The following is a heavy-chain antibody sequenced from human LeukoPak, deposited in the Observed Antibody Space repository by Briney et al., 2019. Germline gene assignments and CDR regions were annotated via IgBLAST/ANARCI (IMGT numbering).Heavy chain of an antibody. CDR3: ARDTYDSSGYSFDY. Sequence: PSETLSLTCTVSGASISSYYWSWIRQPPGKGLEWIGYIFYSGSTNYNPSLKSRVTISVDTSKNQFSLKLSSVTAADTAVYYCARDTYDSSGYSFDYWGQRTLVTVSS. J-gene: IGHJ4*02. D-gene: IGHD3-22*01. V-gene: IGHV4-59*01. CDR2: IFYSGST. CDR1: GASISSYY.